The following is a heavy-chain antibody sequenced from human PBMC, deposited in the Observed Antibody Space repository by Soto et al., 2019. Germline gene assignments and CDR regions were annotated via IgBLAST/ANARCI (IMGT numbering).Heavy chain of an antibody. J-gene: IGHJ5*02. D-gene: IGHD1-26*01. CDR1: GFPFNRYT. V-gene: IGHV3-23*01. CDR3: AKDRMGASGWFGP. Sequence: GGSLRLSCVASGFPFNRYTMNWVRQSPGKGLEWVSGVSGNGGNTYYADSVKGRFSISRDNSKNTPYLQLNSLRAEDTAIYYCAKDRMGASGWFGPWGQGTPVGVSS. CDR2: VSGNGGNT.